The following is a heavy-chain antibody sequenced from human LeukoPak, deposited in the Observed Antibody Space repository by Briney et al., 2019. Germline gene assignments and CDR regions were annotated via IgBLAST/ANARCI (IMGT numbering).Heavy chain of an antibody. CDR2: ISGSGLYT. V-gene: IGHV3-11*03. CDR3: ATGTSYHGS. J-gene: IGHJ5*02. CDR1: GFTFSDYY. D-gene: IGHD3-10*01. Sequence: GGSLRLSCAASGFTFSDYYMSWIRQAPGKGLEWVSCISGSGLYTNYADSVKGRFTISRDNAKNSLYLQMDSLRAEDTAVYYCATGTSYHGSWGQGTLVTVSS.